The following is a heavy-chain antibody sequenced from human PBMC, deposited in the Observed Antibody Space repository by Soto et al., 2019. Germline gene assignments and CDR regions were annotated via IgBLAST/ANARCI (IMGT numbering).Heavy chain of an antibody. V-gene: IGHV1-3*04. CDR1: GYTFIRYT. Sequence: SVKVSCKASGYTFIRYTMHWVRQAPGQRPEWMGWINTGNGDTKYSQRFQGRVTITRDTSATTVYMELTSLTSEDTAVYHCATLGHDGFDIWGQGTMVTVSS. CDR2: INTGNGDT. J-gene: IGHJ3*02. D-gene: IGHD7-27*01. CDR3: ATLGHDGFDI.